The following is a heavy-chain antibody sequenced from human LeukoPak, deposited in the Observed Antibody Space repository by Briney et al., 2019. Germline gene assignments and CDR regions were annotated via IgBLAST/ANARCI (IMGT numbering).Heavy chain of an antibody. V-gene: IGHV3-21*01. CDR2: ISSSSSYI. CDR1: GFNFSSYS. CDR3: ARVGRGGYVSY. Sequence: PGGSLRLSCAASGFNFSSYSMNWVRQAPGKGLEWVSSISSSSSYIYYADSVKGRFTISRDNAKNSLYLHMNSLRAEDTAVYYCARVGRGGYVSYWGQGNLVTVSS. D-gene: IGHD5-24*01. J-gene: IGHJ4*02.